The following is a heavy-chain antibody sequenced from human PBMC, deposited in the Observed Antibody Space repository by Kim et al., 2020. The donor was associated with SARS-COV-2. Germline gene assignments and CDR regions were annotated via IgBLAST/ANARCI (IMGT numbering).Heavy chain of an antibody. CDR3: AKSRVGYFGGATFDY. D-gene: IGHD3-16*01. CDR2: ISGSGGST. Sequence: GGSLRLSCAASGFTFSSYAMSWVRQAPGKGLEWVSAISGSGGSTYYADSVKGRFTISRDNSKNTLYLQMNSLRAEDTAVYYCAKSRVGYFGGATFDYWGQGTLVTVSS. J-gene: IGHJ4*02. CDR1: GFTFSSYA. V-gene: IGHV3-23*01.